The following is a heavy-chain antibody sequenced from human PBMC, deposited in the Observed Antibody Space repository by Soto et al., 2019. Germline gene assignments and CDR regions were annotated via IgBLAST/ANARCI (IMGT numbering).Heavy chain of an antibody. D-gene: IGHD3-10*01. CDR1: GGSISSGGYY. CDR2: IYYSGST. V-gene: IGHV4-31*03. J-gene: IGHJ4*02. CDR3: SRGSYYGSGMAPGPPYYFDY. Sequence: QVQLQESGPGLVKPSQTLSLTCTVSGGSISSGGYYWSWIRQHPGKGLEWIGYIYYSGSTYYNPSFMSRVSTSVDTSKNQFSLKLGSVTAAGTAVYYCSRGSYYGSGMAPGPPYYFDYWGQGTMVTVSS.